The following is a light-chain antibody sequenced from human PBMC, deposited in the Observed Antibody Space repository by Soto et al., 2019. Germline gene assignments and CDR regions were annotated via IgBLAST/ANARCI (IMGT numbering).Light chain of an antibody. J-gene: IGKJ2*01. CDR3: QQRSNWPLYT. V-gene: IGKV3-11*01. Sequence: EIVLIQSPATLSLSPGERATRSCRASQSVSSYLAWYQQKPGQAPRLLIYDASNRATGIPARFSGSGSGTDFTLTISSLEPEAFAVYYCQQRSNWPLYTFGQGTKLEIK. CDR2: DAS. CDR1: QSVSSY.